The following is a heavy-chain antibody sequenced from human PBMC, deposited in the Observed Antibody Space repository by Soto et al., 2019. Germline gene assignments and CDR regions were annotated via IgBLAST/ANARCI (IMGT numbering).Heavy chain of an antibody. J-gene: IGHJ5*02. Sequence: EVQLVESGGGLVQPGGSVRLSCAASAFTFSSYSMNWVRQAPGKGLEWVSYISSSSSTIYYADSVKGRFTISRDNAKNSLYLQMNSLRDEDTAVYYCARDRWHVPNPDNWFDPWGQGTLVTVSS. D-gene: IGHD2-15*01. CDR2: ISSSSSTI. CDR1: AFTFSSYS. CDR3: ARDRWHVPNPDNWFDP. V-gene: IGHV3-48*02.